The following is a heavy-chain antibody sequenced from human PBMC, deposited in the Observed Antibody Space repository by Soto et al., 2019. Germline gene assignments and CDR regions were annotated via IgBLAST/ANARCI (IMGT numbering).Heavy chain of an antibody. CDR3: ARESSVATIPARFDD. Sequence: GGSLRLSCAASGFTFSSYSMNWVRQAPGKGLEWVSSISSSSSYIYYADSVKGRFTISRDNAKNSLYLQMNSLRAEDTAVYYCARESSVATIPARFDDWGQGTLVTVSS. CDR2: ISSSSSYI. CDR1: GFTFSSYS. D-gene: IGHD5-12*01. V-gene: IGHV3-21*01. J-gene: IGHJ4*02.